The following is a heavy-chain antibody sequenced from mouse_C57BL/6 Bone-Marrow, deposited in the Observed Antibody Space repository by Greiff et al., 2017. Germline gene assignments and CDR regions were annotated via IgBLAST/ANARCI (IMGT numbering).Heavy chain of an antibody. CDR1: GYTFTSYW. Sequence: VQLQQPGAELVRPGTSVKLSCKASGYTFTSYWMHWVKQRPGQGLEWIGVIDPSDSYTNYNQKFKGKATLTVDTSSSTAYMQLSSLTSEDSAVYYCARRGTPHYYAMDYWGQGTSVTVSS. D-gene: IGHD2-14*01. V-gene: IGHV1-59*01. J-gene: IGHJ4*01. CDR3: ARRGTPHYYAMDY. CDR2: IDPSDSYT.